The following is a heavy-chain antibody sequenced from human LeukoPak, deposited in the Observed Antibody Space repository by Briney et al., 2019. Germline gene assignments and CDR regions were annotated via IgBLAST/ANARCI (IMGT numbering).Heavy chain of an antibody. CDR3: ARVYYSSSYDYWYFDL. Sequence: SQTLSLTCTVSGDSISNYYWTWIRQPLGKGLEWIGYIYYSGSTNYNPSLKSRVTMSVDTSKNQFSLKLSSVTAADTAVYYCARVYYSSSYDYWYFDLWGRGTLVTVSS. CDR1: GDSISNYY. V-gene: IGHV4-59*01. CDR2: IYYSGST. D-gene: IGHD6-13*01. J-gene: IGHJ2*01.